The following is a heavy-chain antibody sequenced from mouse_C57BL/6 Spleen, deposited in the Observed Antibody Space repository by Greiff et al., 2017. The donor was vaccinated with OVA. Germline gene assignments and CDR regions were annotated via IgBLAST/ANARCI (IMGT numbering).Heavy chain of an antibody. CDR3: ARDRNYYGSRAAWYFDV. D-gene: IGHD1-1*01. CDR2: IDPSDSYT. V-gene: IGHV1-69*01. CDR1: GYTFTSYW. J-gene: IGHJ1*03. Sequence: VQLQQPGAELVMPGASVKLSCKASGYTFTSYWMHWVKQRPGQGLEWIGEIDPSDSYTNYNQKFKGKSTLTVDKSSSTAYMQLSSLTSEDSAVYYCARDRNYYGSRAAWYFDVWGTGTTVTVSS.